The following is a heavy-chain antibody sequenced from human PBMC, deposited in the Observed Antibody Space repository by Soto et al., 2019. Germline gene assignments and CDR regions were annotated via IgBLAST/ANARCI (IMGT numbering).Heavy chain of an antibody. CDR3: ARVGGNWNDDYFDH. Sequence: QVQLVQSGAEVKKPGASVKVSCKASGYTFTNHDINWVRQTTGQGLEWMGWMNPNSGDTGYAQKCQGRVTMTRDTSIRTAYMELSNLRSDDTAVYYCARVGGNWNDDYFDHCGQGALVTVSS. V-gene: IGHV1-8*01. CDR1: GYTFTNHD. CDR2: MNPNSGDT. J-gene: IGHJ4*02. D-gene: IGHD1-1*01.